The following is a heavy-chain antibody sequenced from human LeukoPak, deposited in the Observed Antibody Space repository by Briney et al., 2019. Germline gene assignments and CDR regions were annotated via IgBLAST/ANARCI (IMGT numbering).Heavy chain of an antibody. D-gene: IGHD3-10*01. CDR2: IRDDGSNK. V-gene: IGHV3-30*02. Sequence: GGSLRLSCAASGFTFSDYYMSWIRQAPGKGLEWVAFIRDDGSNKYYADSVKGRFTISRDNSKNTLFLQMNSLRAEDTAVYYCAKDPSNYGSGFMDVWGKGTTVTVSS. J-gene: IGHJ6*03. CDR3: AKDPSNYGSGFMDV. CDR1: GFTFSDYY.